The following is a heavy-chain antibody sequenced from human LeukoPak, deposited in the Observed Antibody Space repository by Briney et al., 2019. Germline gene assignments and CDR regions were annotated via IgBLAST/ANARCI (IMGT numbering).Heavy chain of an antibody. D-gene: IGHD4-23*01. CDR3: ARHTPGGNTDY. Sequence: SETLSLTCTVSGGSISSSSYYWGWIRQPPGKGLEWIGSIYYSGSTYYNPSLKSRVTISVDTSKNQFSLKLSSVTAADMAVYYCARHTPGGNTDYWGQGTLVTVSS. V-gene: IGHV4-39*01. CDR1: GGSISSSSYY. CDR2: IYYSGST. J-gene: IGHJ4*02.